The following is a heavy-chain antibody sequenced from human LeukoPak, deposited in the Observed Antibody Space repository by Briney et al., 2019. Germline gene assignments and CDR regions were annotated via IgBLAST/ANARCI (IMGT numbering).Heavy chain of an antibody. D-gene: IGHD1-26*01. J-gene: IGHJ5*02. Sequence: SETLSLTCTVSGVSISSSNSYWGWIRQPPGKGLEWIGSIYYSGNTYYNASLKSQVSISIDTSKNQFSLKLSSVTAADTAVYYCARDYRRNWFDPWGQGTLVTVSS. CDR2: IYYSGNT. V-gene: IGHV4-39*07. CDR1: GVSISSSNSY. CDR3: ARDYRRNWFDP.